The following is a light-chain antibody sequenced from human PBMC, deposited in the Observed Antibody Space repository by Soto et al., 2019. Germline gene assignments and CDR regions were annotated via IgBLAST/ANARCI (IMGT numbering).Light chain of an antibody. CDR2: NDN. Sequence: QSALTQPPSTSGTPGQRVTIACSGSTSNIEDNIDSWYQQLPGAAPKVLIYNDNQRPSGVPDRFSGSKSGTSASLAISGLQSEDEADYYCGTWDDSLNGQVFGPGTKLTVL. CDR1: TSNIEDNI. CDR3: GTWDDSLNGQV. J-gene: IGLJ1*01. V-gene: IGLV1-44*01.